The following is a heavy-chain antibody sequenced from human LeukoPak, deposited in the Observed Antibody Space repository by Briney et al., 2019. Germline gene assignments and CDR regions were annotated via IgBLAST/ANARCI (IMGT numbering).Heavy chain of an antibody. D-gene: IGHD2-15*01. Sequence: GGSLRLSCAASGFTFSSNYMSWVRQAPGKGLEWVSVIYSGGSTYYADSVKGRFTISRDNSKNTLYLQMNSLRAEDTAVYYCAREAAPYYYGMDVWGQGTTVTVSS. CDR3: AREAAPYYYGMDV. J-gene: IGHJ6*02. V-gene: IGHV3-53*01. CDR1: GFTFSSNY. CDR2: IYSGGST.